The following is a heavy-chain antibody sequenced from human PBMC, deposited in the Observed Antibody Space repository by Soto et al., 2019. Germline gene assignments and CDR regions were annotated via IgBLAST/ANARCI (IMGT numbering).Heavy chain of an antibody. CDR2: INAGNGNT. CDR1: GYSFTIYA. CDR3: ARVGRYCSSTSCYAFDI. V-gene: IGHV1-3*01. D-gene: IGHD2-2*01. Sequence: ASVKVSWKASGYSFTIYAMHWVRQAPGQRLEWMGWINAGNGNTKYSQKFQGRVTITRDTSASTAYMELSSLRSEDTAVYYCARVGRYCSSTSCYAFDIWGQGTMVTVSS. J-gene: IGHJ3*02.